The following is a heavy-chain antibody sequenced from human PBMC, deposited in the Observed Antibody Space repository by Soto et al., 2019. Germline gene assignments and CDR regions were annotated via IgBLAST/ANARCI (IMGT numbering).Heavy chain of an antibody. J-gene: IGHJ4*02. D-gene: IGHD5-18*01. CDR2: ISGSGGST. CDR3: AKDQLWFKYYFDY. Sequence: LRLSCAASGFTFSSYAMSWVRQAPGKGLEWVSAISGSGGSTYYADSVKGRFTISRDNSKNTLYLQMNSLRAEDTAVYYCAKDQLWFKYYFDYWGQGTLVTVSS. V-gene: IGHV3-23*01. CDR1: GFTFSSYA.